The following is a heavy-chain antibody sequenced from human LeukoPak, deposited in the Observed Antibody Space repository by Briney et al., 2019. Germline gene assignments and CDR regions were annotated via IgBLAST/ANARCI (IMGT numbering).Heavy chain of an antibody. CDR3: ARTRYYYNSRSYGAPYYFDY. V-gene: IGHV4-34*01. J-gene: IGHJ4*02. CDR2: INHSGST. Sequence: SETLSLTCAVYGGSFSGYYWSWIRPPPGKGLEWIGEINHSGSTYYNPSLKSRVTISVDTSKNQFSLKLSSVTAADTAVYYCARTRYYYNSRSYGAPYYFDYWGQGTLVTVSS. CDR1: GGSFSGYY. D-gene: IGHD3-10*01.